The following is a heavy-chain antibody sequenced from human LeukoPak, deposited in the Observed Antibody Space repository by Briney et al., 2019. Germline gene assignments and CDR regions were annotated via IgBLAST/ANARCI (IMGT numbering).Heavy chain of an antibody. V-gene: IGHV4-59*01. Sequence: PSETLSLTCTVSGGSISSYYWSWIRQPPGKGLEWIGYIYYSGSTNYNPSLKSRVTISVDTSKNQFSLKLSSVTAADTAVYYCARDTASNWFDPWGQGTLVTVSS. J-gene: IGHJ5*02. CDR1: GGSISSYY. CDR3: ARDTASNWFDP. D-gene: IGHD5-18*01. CDR2: IYYSGST.